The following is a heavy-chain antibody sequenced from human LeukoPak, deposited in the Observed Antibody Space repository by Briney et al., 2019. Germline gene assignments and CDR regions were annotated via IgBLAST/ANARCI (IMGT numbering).Heavy chain of an antibody. Sequence: GGSLRLSCAASGFTFDDYAMHWVRQAPGKGLEWVSGISWNSGSIGYADSVKGRFTISRDNAKNSVFLQMNSLRAEDTAVYYCARDPILPGATGGADYWGQGTLVTVSS. CDR3: ARDPILPGATGGADY. D-gene: IGHD1-26*01. CDR2: ISWNSGSI. J-gene: IGHJ4*02. V-gene: IGHV3-9*01. CDR1: GFTFDDYA.